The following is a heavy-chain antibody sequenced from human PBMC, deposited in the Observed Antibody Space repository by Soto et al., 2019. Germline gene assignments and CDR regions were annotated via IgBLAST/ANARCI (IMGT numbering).Heavy chain of an antibody. J-gene: IGHJ1*01. Sequence: GGSLRLSCAASGFTFSSYGMHWVRQAPGKGLEWVAVIWYDGSNKYYANSVKGRFTISRDNSKNTLYLQMNSLRAEETAVYYCARDDQYYYDSSGYYAEYFQHWGQGTLVTVSS. D-gene: IGHD3-22*01. CDR1: GFTFSSYG. CDR3: ARDDQYYYDSSGYYAEYFQH. CDR2: IWYDGSNK. V-gene: IGHV3-33*01.